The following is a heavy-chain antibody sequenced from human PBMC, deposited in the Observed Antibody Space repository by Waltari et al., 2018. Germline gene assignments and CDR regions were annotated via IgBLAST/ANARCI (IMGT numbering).Heavy chain of an antibody. D-gene: IGHD6-19*01. CDR2: RNVEGSAK. Sequence: EVQLVESGGGLVQPGGSLRLSCAASGFTFDSYWMNWVRQAPGKGPEGVANRNVEGSAKDYVDSVKGRFTISRDNAKNSLYLQMNSLRAEDTAVYYCARNKGWENLDYWGQGTLVTVSS. CDR1: GFTFDSYW. V-gene: IGHV3-7*01. J-gene: IGHJ4*02. CDR3: ARNKGWENLDY.